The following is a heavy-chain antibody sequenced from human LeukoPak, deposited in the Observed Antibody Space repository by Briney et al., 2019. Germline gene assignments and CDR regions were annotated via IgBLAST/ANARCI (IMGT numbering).Heavy chain of an antibody. V-gene: IGHV3-30*04. CDR1: GFIFSSYA. J-gene: IGHJ4*02. CDR3: ARGHSGYDSGLDS. CDR2: ISYDGDNK. D-gene: IGHD5-12*01. Sequence: GRSLRLSCAASGFIFSSYAIHWVRQAPGKGLDWVAVISYDGDNKYHADSVKGRFTISRDNSRNTLYLQVSSLRPEDTAVYYCARGHSGYDSGLDSWGQGTLVTVSS.